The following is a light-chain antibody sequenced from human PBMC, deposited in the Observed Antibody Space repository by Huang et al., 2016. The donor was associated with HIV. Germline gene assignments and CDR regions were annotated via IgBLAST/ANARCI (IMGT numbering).Light chain of an antibody. CDR1: QTINSF. V-gene: IGKV1-39*01. CDR3: QQTYSSPRT. Sequence: DIQMTQSQSSLSASVGDRVTITCRASQTINSFLHWYQQKPGKAPQLLIYAASNLQSGVPSRFSGGGSGTDFTLTISSLQPEDFATYYCQQTYSSPRTFGQGTKVDIK. CDR2: AAS. J-gene: IGKJ1*01.